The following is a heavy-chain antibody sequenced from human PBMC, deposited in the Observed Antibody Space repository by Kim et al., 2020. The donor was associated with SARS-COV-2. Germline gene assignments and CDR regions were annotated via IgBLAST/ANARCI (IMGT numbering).Heavy chain of an antibody. J-gene: IGHJ4*02. Sequence: AQKFQGRVTMTEDTSTDTAYMELSSLRSEDTAVYYCATTYGYSYGLHFDYWGQGTLVSVSS. CDR3: ATTYGYSYGLHFDY. V-gene: IGHV1-24*01. D-gene: IGHD5-18*01.